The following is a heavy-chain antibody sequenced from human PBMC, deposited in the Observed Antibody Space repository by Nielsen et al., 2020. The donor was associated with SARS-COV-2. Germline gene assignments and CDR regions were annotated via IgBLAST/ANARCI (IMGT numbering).Heavy chain of an antibody. J-gene: IGHJ3*02. Sequence: GGSLRLSCAASGFTFSSYGMHWVRQAPGKGLEWVAVISYDGSNKYYADSVKGRFTISRDNSQNTLYLQMNSLRAEDTAVYYCARESVTGTDAFDIWGQGTVVTVSS. V-gene: IGHV3-30*03. CDR1: GFTFSSYG. CDR2: ISYDGSNK. CDR3: ARESVTGTDAFDI. D-gene: IGHD6-19*01.